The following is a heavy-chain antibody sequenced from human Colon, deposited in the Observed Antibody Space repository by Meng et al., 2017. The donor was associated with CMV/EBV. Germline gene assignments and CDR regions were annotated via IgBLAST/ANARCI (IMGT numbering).Heavy chain of an antibody. Sequence: QVQLGQSGGGLVEPGGSLRLSCAASGFIFSDYYMTWIREAPGKGLEWVSYISPTGSDTNYADSVSGRFTISRDNAKNSLFLQMSSLTAEDTAVYYCVKGHTMINPWGQGTLVTASS. D-gene: IGHD3-16*01. V-gene: IGHV3-11*05. CDR2: ISPTGSDT. J-gene: IGHJ5*02. CDR3: VKGHTMINP. CDR1: GFIFSDYY.